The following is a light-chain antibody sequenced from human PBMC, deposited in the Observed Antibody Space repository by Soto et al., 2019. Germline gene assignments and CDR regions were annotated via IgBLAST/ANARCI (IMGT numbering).Light chain of an antibody. Sequence: EIVLTQSPATLSLSPGERATLSCRASQSVSSYLAWYQQKPGQAPRLLIYDASNRATGIPDRFSGSGSGTDFTLTINGLEPEHSAVYYCQQYGSSPPNTFGQGTKLEIK. CDR1: QSVSSY. J-gene: IGKJ2*01. V-gene: IGKV3-20*01. CDR3: QQYGSSPPNT. CDR2: DAS.